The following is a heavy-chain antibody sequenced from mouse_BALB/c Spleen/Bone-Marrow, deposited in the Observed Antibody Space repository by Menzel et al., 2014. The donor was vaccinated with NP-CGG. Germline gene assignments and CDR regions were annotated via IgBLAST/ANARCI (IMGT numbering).Heavy chain of an antibody. V-gene: IGHV2-9*02. CDR1: GFSLTSYG. CDR3: ARESTMITSMDY. J-gene: IGHJ4*01. D-gene: IGHD2-4*01. Sequence: VQLQQSGPGLVAPSQSLSITCTVSGFSLTSYGLHWVRRPPGKGLEWLGVIWAGGSTNYNSALMSRLSISKDNSKSQVFLKMNSLQTDDTAMYYCARESTMITSMDYWGQGTSVTVSS. CDR2: IWAGGST.